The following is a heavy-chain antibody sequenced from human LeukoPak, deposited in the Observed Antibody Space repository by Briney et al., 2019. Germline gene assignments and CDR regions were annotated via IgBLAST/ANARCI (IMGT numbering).Heavy chain of an antibody. J-gene: IGHJ4*02. V-gene: IGHV4-59*01. D-gene: IGHD2-2*01. Sequence: PSETLSLTCTVSGGSISSYYWSWIRQPPGKGLEWIGYIYYSGSTNYNPSLKSRVTISVDTSKNQFSLKLSSVTAADTAVYYCARADYQPLLNFDYWVQGTLVTVSS. CDR3: ARADYQPLLNFDY. CDR1: GGSISSYY. CDR2: IYYSGST.